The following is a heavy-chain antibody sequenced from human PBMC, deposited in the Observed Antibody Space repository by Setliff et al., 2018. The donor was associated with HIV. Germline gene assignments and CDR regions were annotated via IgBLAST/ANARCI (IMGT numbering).Heavy chain of an antibody. J-gene: IGHJ4*02. CDR2: IIPVFGTT. V-gene: IGHV1-69*13. D-gene: IGHD2-15*01. Sequence: SVKVSCKASGGSLSDFGINWVRQAPGQGLEWVGGIIPVFGTTNYAQKFQGRVRITADESTRTAYMELSSLRSEDTAVYYCARTRDIVSRAFDYWGQGTLVTVSS. CDR3: ARTRDIVSRAFDY. CDR1: GGSLSDFG.